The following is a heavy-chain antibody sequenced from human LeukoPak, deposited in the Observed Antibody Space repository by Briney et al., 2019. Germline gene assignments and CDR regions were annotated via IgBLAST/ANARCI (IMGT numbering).Heavy chain of an antibody. D-gene: IGHD3-10*01. CDR1: GGSISSYY. V-gene: IGHV4-59*01. J-gene: IGHJ4*02. CDR3: ARGWLGSGSYPFDY. CDR2: IYYSGST. Sequence: SETLSLTCTVSGGSISSYYWGWIRQPPGKGLEWIGYIYYSGSTNYNPSLKSRATISVDTSKNQFSLKLSSVTAADTAVYYCARGWLGSGSYPFDYWGQGTLVTVSS.